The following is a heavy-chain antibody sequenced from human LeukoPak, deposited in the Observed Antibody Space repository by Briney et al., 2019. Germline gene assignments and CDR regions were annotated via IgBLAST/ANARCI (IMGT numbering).Heavy chain of an antibody. Sequence: GESLKLSCAASGFTFSNFVMSWVRQAPGKGLEWVSSISDNGADTYYEDSVKGRFTTSRDNSRNTLYLQMNSLRVDDTAVYYCAKDRIRGDSFWGQGTLVTVSS. CDR3: AKDRIRGDSF. V-gene: IGHV3-23*01. D-gene: IGHD3-16*01. CDR2: ISDNGADT. J-gene: IGHJ4*02. CDR1: GFTFSNFV.